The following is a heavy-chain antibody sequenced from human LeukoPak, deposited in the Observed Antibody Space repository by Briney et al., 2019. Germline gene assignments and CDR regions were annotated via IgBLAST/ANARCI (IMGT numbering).Heavy chain of an antibody. D-gene: IGHD2-15*01. J-gene: IGHJ4*02. V-gene: IGHV3-9*01. CDR2: ISWNSGSI. CDR3: AKGTVVVVAAPNFDY. Sequence: GGSLRLSCAASGSTFDDYAMHWVRQAPGKGLEWVSGISWNSGSIGYADSVKGRFTISGDNAKNSLYLQMNSLRAEDTALYYCAKGTVVVVAAPNFDYWGQGTLVTVSS. CDR1: GSTFDDYA.